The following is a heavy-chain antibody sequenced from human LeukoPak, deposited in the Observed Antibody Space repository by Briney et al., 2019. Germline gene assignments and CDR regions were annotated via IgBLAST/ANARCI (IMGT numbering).Heavy chain of an antibody. J-gene: IGHJ3*02. CDR3: ARHTTGYNSPRDSFNI. CDR1: GYTFTSYG. D-gene: IGHD1-1*01. Sequence: ASVKVSCKASGYTFTSYGISWVRQAPGQGLEWMGWISAYNGNTNYAQKLQGRVTMTRDTSTSTAYMELRSLRSDDTAVYYCARHTTGYNSPRDSFNIWGQGTMVTVSS. CDR2: ISAYNGNT. V-gene: IGHV1-18*01.